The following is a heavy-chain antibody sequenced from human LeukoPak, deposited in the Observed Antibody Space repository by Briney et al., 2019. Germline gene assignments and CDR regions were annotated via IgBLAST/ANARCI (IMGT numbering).Heavy chain of an antibody. Sequence: GGSLRLSCAASGFTFSNYWINWVRQAPGKGLEWVANIKQDGSETYCVDSVKGRFTISRDNAKNSLYLQMNSLRDDDTAVYYCARGGSGYSYGKIDSWGQGILVTVSS. D-gene: IGHD5-18*01. V-gene: IGHV3-7*01. CDR2: IKQDGSET. CDR1: GFTFSNYW. CDR3: ARGGSGYSYGKIDS. J-gene: IGHJ4*02.